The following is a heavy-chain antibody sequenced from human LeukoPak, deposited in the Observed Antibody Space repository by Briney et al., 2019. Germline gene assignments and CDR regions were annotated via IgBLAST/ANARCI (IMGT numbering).Heavy chain of an antibody. Sequence: ASVKLSCNASGYTFNRYYMHWVRQAPGKGLEWMGQTYPNSGSLSNAQKLQGKHTMTRDTAISIAYMELTRLRSHDTVVYYWASRTTMWHGFDIWRQGAKVTVRS. J-gene: IGHJ3*02. CDR2: TYPNSGSL. V-gene: IGHV1-2*05. CDR1: GYTFNRYY. CDR3: ASRTTMWHGFDI. D-gene: IGHD3-10*02.